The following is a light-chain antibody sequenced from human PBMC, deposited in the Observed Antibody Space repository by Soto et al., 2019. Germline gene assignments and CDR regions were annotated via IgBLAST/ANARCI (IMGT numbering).Light chain of an antibody. CDR1: QGLSSD. J-gene: IGKJ5*01. Sequence: DIQLTQSPSFLSASVGDRVTITCRASQGLSSDLAWYQQKPGKAPKLLIYAASTLQSGVPSRFSGSGSGTEFNLTFSSLQPEDFATYCCQELNSYPITFGLGTRLEIK. CDR2: AAS. CDR3: QELNSYPIT. V-gene: IGKV1-9*01.